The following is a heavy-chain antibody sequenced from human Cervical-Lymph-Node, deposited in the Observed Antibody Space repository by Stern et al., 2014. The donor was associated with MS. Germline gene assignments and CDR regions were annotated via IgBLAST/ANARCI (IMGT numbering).Heavy chain of an antibody. V-gene: IGHV3-9*01. D-gene: IGHD3-22*01. Sequence: DVQLVQSGGGLVQPGRSLRLSCAASGFSFCDYAMHWVRQLPGKCLEWVSGITWNGYSIDYADSVKGRFTISRDNAKNLLYLQMNSLRVEDTALYYCAKGKYNYDSSGYPGWGQGTLVTVS. CDR3: AKGKYNYDSSGYPG. CDR1: GFSFCDYA. J-gene: IGHJ4*02. CDR2: ITWNGYSI.